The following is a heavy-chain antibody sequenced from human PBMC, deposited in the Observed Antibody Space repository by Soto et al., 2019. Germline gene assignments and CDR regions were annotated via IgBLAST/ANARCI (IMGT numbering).Heavy chain of an antibody. CDR1: GGSISSSSYY. D-gene: IGHD3-10*01. CDR2: IYYSGST. J-gene: IGHJ5*02. CDR3: ARRGITMVRGVIGWFDP. Sequence: QLQLQESGPGLVKPSETLSLTCTVSGGSISSSSYYWGWIRQPPGKGLEWIGSIYYSGSTYYNPSLKSRVTIPVDTSKNQFSLKLSSVTAADTAVYYCARRGITMVRGVIGWFDPWGQGTLVTVSS. V-gene: IGHV4-39*01.